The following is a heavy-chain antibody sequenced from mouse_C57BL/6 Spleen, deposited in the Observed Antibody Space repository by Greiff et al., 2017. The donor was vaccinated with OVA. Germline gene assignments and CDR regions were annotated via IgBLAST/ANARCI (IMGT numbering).Heavy chain of an antibody. V-gene: IGHV1-62-2*01. CDR3: ARHEEGYGNGDWYFDV. J-gene: IGHJ1*03. CDR2: FYPGSGSI. Sequence: VQLKESGAELVKPGASVKLSCKASGYTFTEYTIHWVKQRSGQGLEWIGWFYPGSGSIKYNEKFKDKATLTADKSSSTVYMELSRLTSEDSAVYFCARHEEGYGNGDWYFDVWGTGTTVTVSS. CDR1: GYTFTEYT. D-gene: IGHD2-1*01.